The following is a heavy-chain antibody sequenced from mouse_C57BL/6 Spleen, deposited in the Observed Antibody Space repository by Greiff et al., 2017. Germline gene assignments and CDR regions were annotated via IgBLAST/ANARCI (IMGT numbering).Heavy chain of an antibody. CDR3: ARHYYGSSSYYFDY. V-gene: IGHV1-81*01. Sequence: VQGVESGAELARPGASVKLSCKASGYTFTSYGISWVKQRTGQGLEWIGEIYPRSGNTYYNEKFKGKATLTADKSSSTAYMELRSLTSEDSAVYFCARHYYGSSSYYFDYWGQGTTLTVSS. D-gene: IGHD1-1*01. CDR1: GYTFTSYG. CDR2: IYPRSGNT. J-gene: IGHJ2*01.